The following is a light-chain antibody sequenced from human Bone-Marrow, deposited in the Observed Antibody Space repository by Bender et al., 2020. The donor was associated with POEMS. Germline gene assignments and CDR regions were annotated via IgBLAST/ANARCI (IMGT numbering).Light chain of an antibody. Sequence: QSALSQPRSVSGSPGQSVTISCTGTTSNIGGYDYVSWYQHHPGKAPKLIIYDVSERPSGIPERFSGSNSGNTATLTISGTQTVDEADYYCCSYAGSYTSFFGTGTRVTVL. CDR3: CSYAGSYTSF. V-gene: IGLV2-11*01. J-gene: IGLJ1*01. CDR2: DVS. CDR1: TSNIGGYDY.